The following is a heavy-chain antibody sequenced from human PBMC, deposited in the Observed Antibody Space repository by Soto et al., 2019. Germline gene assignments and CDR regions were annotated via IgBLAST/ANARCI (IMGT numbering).Heavy chain of an antibody. CDR1: GFSLNTPGTG. CDR3: ANRPPAYSGYDLAY. CDR2: VYWDDEK. V-gene: IGHV2-5*02. Sequence: QITLTESGPTLVKPTQTLTLTCSFSGFSLNTPGTGVGWIRQRPGEALEWLALVYWDDEKRYSPSLRGRLTISKDTPRNQVVLTMINVDPVDTGTYYYANRPPAYSGYDLAYWGQGTLVIVSS. D-gene: IGHD5-12*01. J-gene: IGHJ4*02.